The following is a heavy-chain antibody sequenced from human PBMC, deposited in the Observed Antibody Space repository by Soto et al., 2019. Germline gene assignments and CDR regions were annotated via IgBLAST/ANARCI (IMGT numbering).Heavy chain of an antibody. J-gene: IGHJ3*02. CDR3: ARESIAARTGAFEI. Sequence: GASVKVSCKASGYTFTGYYMHWVRQAPGQGLEWMGWINPNSGGTNYAQKFQGWVTMTRDTSISTAYMELSRLRSDDTAVYYCARESIAARTGAFEIWGQGTMVTVSS. D-gene: IGHD6-6*01. CDR1: GYTFTGYY. V-gene: IGHV1-2*04. CDR2: INPNSGGT.